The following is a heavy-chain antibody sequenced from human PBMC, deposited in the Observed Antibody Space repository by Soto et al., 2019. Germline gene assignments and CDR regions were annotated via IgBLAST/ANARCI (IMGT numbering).Heavy chain of an antibody. Sequence: QVHLQESGPGLVKPSETLSLTCAISGGSTSSSDWWTWVRQPPGEGLEWIGEIHRDAVTNYTSSLKSRLTISLDQSRNQFSLSLTSVTAADAAVYFCAGRPEIHPRWGQGILVPVSS. CDR1: GGSTSSSDW. CDR2: IHRDAVT. V-gene: IGHV4-4*02. D-gene: IGHD1-26*01. J-gene: IGHJ4*02. CDR3: AGRPEIHPR.